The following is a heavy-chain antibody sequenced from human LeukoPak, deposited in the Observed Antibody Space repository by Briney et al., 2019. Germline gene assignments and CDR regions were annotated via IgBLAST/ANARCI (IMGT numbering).Heavy chain of an antibody. CDR3: ARYQSLVGGYYTEDAFDI. V-gene: IGHV1-46*01. CDR2: INPSGGST. D-gene: IGHD3-3*01. Sequence: ASVKVSCKASGYTFTSYYMHWVRQTPGQGLEWMGIINPSGGSTSYAQKFQGRVTMTRDTSTSTVYMELSSLRSEDTAVYYCARYQSLVGGYYTEDAFDIWGQETMVTVSS. CDR1: GYTFTSYY. J-gene: IGHJ3*02.